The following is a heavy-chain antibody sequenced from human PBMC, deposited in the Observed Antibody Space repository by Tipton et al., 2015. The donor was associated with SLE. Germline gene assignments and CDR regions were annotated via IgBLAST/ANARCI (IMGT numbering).Heavy chain of an antibody. CDR3: ARGLPDFDY. J-gene: IGHJ4*02. CDR2: INHSGST. CDR1: GGSFSGYY. Sequence: TLSLTCAVYGGSFSGYYWGWIRQPPGKGLEWIGEINHSGSTNYNPSLKSRVTISVDTSKNQFSLKLSSVTAADTAVYYCARGLPDFDYWGQGTLVTVSS. V-gene: IGHV4-34*01.